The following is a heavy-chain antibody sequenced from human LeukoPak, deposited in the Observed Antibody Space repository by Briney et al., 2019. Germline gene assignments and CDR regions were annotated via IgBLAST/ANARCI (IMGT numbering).Heavy chain of an antibody. J-gene: IGHJ3*02. V-gene: IGHV4-31*03. CDR2: IYYSGST. CDR1: GGSISSGGYY. D-gene: IGHD3-10*01. Sequence: SSETLSLTCTVSGGSISSGGYYWSWIRQHPGKGREWIGYIYYSGSTYYNPSLKSRVTISVDTSKHQFSLKLSSVTAADTAVYYCARDKYYGSGAFDIWGQGTMVTVSS. CDR3: ARDKYYGSGAFDI.